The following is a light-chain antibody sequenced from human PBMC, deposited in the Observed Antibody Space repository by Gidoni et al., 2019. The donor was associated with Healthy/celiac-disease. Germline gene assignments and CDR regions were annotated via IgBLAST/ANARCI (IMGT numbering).Light chain of an antibody. CDR2: SNN. Sequence: QSVLTQPPSASGPPGQRVTISCSGSSSNIGSNPVNWYQQLPGTAPKLLIYSNNQRPSGVPDRFSGSKSGTSASLAISGLQSEDEADYYCAAWDDSLKGYVFGTGTKVTVL. CDR3: AAWDDSLKGYV. J-gene: IGLJ1*01. V-gene: IGLV1-44*01. CDR1: SSNIGSNP.